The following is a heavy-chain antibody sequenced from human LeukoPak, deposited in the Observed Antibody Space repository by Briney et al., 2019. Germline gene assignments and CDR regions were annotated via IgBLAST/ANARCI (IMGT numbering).Heavy chain of an antibody. V-gene: IGHV4-31*03. CDR2: IYYSGST. J-gene: IGHJ4*02. CDR1: GGSISSGGYY. CDR3: AREVEMATIDY. D-gene: IGHD5-24*01. Sequence: SETLSLTCTVSGGSISSGGYYWSWIRQHPGKGLEWIGYIYYSGSTYYNPSLKSRVTISVDTPKNQFSLKLSSVTAADTAVYYCAREVEMATIDYWGQGTLVTVSS.